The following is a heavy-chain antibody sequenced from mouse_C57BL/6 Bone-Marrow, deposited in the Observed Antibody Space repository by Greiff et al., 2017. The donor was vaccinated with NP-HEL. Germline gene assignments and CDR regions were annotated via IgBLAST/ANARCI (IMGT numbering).Heavy chain of an antibody. D-gene: IGHD2-5*01. CDR2: INYDGSST. CDR1: GFTFSDYY. CDR3: ARVYYSNYLDY. J-gene: IGHJ2*01. V-gene: IGHV5-16*01. Sequence: EVQRVESEGGLVQPGSSMKLSCTASGFTFSDYYMAWVRQVPEKGLEWVANINYDGSSTYYLDSLKSRFIISRDNAKNILYLQMSSLKSEDTATYYCARVYYSNYLDYWGQGTTLTVSS.